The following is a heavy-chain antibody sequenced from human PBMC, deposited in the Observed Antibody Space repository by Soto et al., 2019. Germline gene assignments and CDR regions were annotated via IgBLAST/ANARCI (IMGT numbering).Heavy chain of an antibody. V-gene: IGHV4-34*01. J-gene: IGHJ4*02. CDR1: GGSFSGYY. CDR3: ARGLNSHSSGWYGTDY. Sequence: ETLSLTCAVYGGSFSGYYWSWIRQPPGKGLEWIGEINHSGSTNYNPSLKSRVTISVDTSKNQFSLKLSSVTAADTAVYYCARGLNSHSSGWYGTDYWGQGTLVTVSS. D-gene: IGHD6-19*01. CDR2: INHSGST.